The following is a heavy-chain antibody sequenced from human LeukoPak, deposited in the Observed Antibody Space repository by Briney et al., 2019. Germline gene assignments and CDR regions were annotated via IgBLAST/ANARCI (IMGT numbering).Heavy chain of an antibody. CDR1: GDSLSSYY. D-gene: IGHD3-10*01. Sequence: SETLSLTCIVSGDSLSSYYWTWIRQPPGKGLEWIGYSGSTNYNPSLKSRVTISIDTSKTHFSLTLSSVTAADTAVYYCARASRHYYGSGENLQPWPAGLDVWGQGTTVTVS. V-gene: IGHV4-59*01. CDR2: SGST. CDR3: ARASRHYYGSGENLQPWPAGLDV. J-gene: IGHJ6*02.